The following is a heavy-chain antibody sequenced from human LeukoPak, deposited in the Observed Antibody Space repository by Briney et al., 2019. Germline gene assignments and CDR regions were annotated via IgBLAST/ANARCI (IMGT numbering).Heavy chain of an antibody. CDR2: ISAYNGNT. D-gene: IGHD3-22*01. V-gene: IGHV1-18*01. Sequence: ASVKVSCKASGYTFTSYGISWVRQAPGQGLEWMGWISAYNGNTNYALKLQGRVTMTTDTSTSTAYMELRSLRSDDTAVYYCARAPYYYDSSGYSPAHAFDIWGQGTMVTVSS. CDR3: ARAPYYYDSSGYSPAHAFDI. J-gene: IGHJ3*02. CDR1: GYTFTSYG.